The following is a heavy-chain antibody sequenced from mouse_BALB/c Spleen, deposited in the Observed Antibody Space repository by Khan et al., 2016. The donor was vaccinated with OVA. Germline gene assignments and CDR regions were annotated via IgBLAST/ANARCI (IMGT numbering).Heavy chain of an antibody. CDR2: ISYSGST. V-gene: IGHV3-2*02. J-gene: IGHJ4*01. CDR3: ARDGSRYNYAMDY. CDR1: GYSITSDYA. Sequence: VQLKESGPGLVKPSQSLSLTCTVTGYSITSDYAWNWIRQFPGNKLEWMGYISYSGSTSYNPSLKSRISITRDTSNNQFFLQLNSVTSEDTATYYCARDGSRYNYAMDYWGQGTAVTVSS. D-gene: IGHD2-3*01.